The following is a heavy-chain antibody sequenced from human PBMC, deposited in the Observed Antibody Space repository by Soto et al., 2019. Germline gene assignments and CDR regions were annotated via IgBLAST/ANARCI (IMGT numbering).Heavy chain of an antibody. Sequence: SETLPVTCAVSGYSISSGYYWGWLRQPPGKGLEWIGSIYHSGSTYYNPSLKTRVIVSVDTSKNQFSLKLSSVTAADTAVYHCARATGDLAYYVDDWGKAPRVTVS. V-gene: IGHV4-38-2*01. CDR2: IYHSGST. D-gene: IGHD7-27*01. J-gene: IGHJ4*02. CDR3: ARATGDLAYYVDD. CDR1: GYSISSGYY.